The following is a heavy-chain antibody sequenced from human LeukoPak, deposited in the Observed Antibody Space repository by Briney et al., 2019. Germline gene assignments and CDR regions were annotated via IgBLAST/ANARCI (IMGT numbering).Heavy chain of an antibody. CDR2: IIPILGIA. CDR3: AREADGTCY. V-gene: IGHV1-69*04. D-gene: IGHD1-26*01. J-gene: IGHJ4*02. CDR1: GGTFSSYA. Sequence: ASVKVSCMASGGTFSSYAIIWVRQAPGQGLEWMGRIIPILGIANYAQKFQGRVTITADKSTSTAYMELSSLRSEDTAVYYCAREADGTCYWGQGTLVTVSS.